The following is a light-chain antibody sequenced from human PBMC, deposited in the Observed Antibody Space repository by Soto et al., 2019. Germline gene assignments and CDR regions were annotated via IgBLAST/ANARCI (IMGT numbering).Light chain of an antibody. J-gene: IGKJ4*01. CDR3: PQFTSYPLP. V-gene: IGKV3-20*01. Sequence: GLTQSPGALSLSPEERATLSCRASQSVSSSYLAWYQQKPGQAPRLLIYNASSRATGIPDRFSGSGSGTDFTLTISRLEPEDFAVYYCPQFTSYPLPFGGGTKVAIK. CDR1: QSVSSSY. CDR2: NAS.